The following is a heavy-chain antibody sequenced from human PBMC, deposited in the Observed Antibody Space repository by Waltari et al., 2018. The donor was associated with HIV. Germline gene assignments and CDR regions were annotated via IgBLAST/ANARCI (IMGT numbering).Heavy chain of an antibody. Sequence: VRLMESGGGLVEPGGSLTISCAASGFTFTLYTMNWIRHIPGKGLDWLASMSRDNRESYLIDASKGRFTISRDNAANSVFLHMDRLRVDDTARYFCVRDDPGYEPIDYWGRGTLVTVSS. CDR1: GFTFTLYT. D-gene: IGHD2-2*01. CDR2: MSRDNRES. V-gene: IGHV3-21*02. J-gene: IGHJ4*02. CDR3: VRDDPGYEPIDY.